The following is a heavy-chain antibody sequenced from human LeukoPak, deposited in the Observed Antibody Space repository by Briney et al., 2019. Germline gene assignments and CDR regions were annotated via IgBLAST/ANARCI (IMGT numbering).Heavy chain of an antibody. D-gene: IGHD3-10*01. CDR2: FDPEDGET. J-gene: IGHJ5*02. Sequence: ASVKVSCKVSGYTLTELSMHWVRQAPGKGLEWMGGFDPEDGETIYAQKFQGRVTMTEDTSTDTAYMELSSLRSVDTAVYYCATAERYYYGSGSYYNFPWGQGTLVTVSS. V-gene: IGHV1-24*01. CDR1: GYTLTELS. CDR3: ATAERYYYGSGSYYNFP.